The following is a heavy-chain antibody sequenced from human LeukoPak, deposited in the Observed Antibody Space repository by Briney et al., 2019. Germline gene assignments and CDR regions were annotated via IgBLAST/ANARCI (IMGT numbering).Heavy chain of an antibody. CDR2: MSSNGGST. D-gene: IGHD3-22*01. CDR1: GITFSTYA. CDR3: VKFGYNSSGYYSPYYYSGMDV. V-gene: IGHV3-64D*09. Sequence: PGGSLRLSCSASGITFSTYAMHWVRQAPGKGLEYISAMSSNGGSTYYADSVKGRFTISRDNSQNTVYLQMSSLTAEDTAVYYCVKFGYNSSGYYSPYYYSGMDVWGQGTSVAVSS. J-gene: IGHJ6*02.